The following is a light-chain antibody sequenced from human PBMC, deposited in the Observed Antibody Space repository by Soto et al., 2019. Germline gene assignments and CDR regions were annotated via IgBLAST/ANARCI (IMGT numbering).Light chain of an antibody. Sequence: DIQMTQSPSSLSASVGDRVTITCRASQGISNYLAWYQQQPGKVPKLLIYVGSTLQSGVPSRFSGSGSGTDFTLTISSLQPEDVATYYCQKYNSAPRTFGQGTKVEIK. CDR3: QKYNSAPRT. J-gene: IGKJ1*01. V-gene: IGKV1-27*01. CDR1: QGISNY. CDR2: VGS.